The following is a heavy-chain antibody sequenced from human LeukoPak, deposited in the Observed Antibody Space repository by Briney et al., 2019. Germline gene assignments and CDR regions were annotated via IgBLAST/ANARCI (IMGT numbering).Heavy chain of an antibody. CDR1: GFIFSSFN. CDR2: IKQDGSEK. CDR3: ARDGGYIVVVPAADDAFDI. J-gene: IGHJ3*02. D-gene: IGHD2-2*01. V-gene: IGHV3-7*01. Sequence: PGGSLRLSCAASGFIFSSFNIHWVRQAPGKGLEWVANIKQDGSEKYYVDSVKGRFTISRDNAKNSLYLQMNSLRAEDTAVYYCARDGGYIVVVPAADDAFDIWGQGTMVTVSS.